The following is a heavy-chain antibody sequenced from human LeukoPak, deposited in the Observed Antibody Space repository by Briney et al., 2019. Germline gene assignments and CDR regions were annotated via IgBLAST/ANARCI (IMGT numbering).Heavy chain of an antibody. D-gene: IGHD2-21*02. CDR2: ISAYNGNT. Sequence: ASVKVSCKASGYTFTNYGISWVRQAPGQGLEWMGWISAYNGNTNYAQKLQGRVTMTTDTSTSTAYMELSSLTSDDTAVYYCARTYCAEDCSIRYFDYWGQGTLVTVSS. V-gene: IGHV1-18*01. J-gene: IGHJ4*02. CDR1: GYTFTNYG. CDR3: ARTYCAEDCSIRYFDY.